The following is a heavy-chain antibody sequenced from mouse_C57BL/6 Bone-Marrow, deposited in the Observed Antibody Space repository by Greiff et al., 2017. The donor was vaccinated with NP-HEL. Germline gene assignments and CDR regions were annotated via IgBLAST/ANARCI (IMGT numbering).Heavy chain of an antibody. V-gene: IGHV1-85*01. CDR3: ARWSGYYGPWFAY. Sequence: VQLQQSGPELVKPGASVKLSCKASGYTFTSYDINWVKQRPGQGLEWIGWIYPGDGSTKYNEKFKGKATLTVDTSSSTAYMELHSLTSEDSAVYFCARWSGYYGPWFAYWGQGTLVTVSA. CDR2: IYPGDGST. D-gene: IGHD1-2*01. CDR1: GYTFTSYD. J-gene: IGHJ3*01.